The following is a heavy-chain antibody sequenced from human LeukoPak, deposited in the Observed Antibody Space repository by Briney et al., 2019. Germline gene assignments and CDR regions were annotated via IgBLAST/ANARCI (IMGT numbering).Heavy chain of an antibody. CDR2: ISSNGGST. Sequence: GGSLRLSCSASGFTFSSYAMHWVRQAPGKGLEYVSAISSNGGSTYYADSVKGRFTTSRDNSKNTLYLHMSSLRAEDTAVYYCVKTPQYYYDSSGFYSNWGQGTLVTVSS. V-gene: IGHV3-64D*09. CDR1: GFTFSSYA. D-gene: IGHD3-22*01. J-gene: IGHJ4*02. CDR3: VKTPQYYYDSSGFYSN.